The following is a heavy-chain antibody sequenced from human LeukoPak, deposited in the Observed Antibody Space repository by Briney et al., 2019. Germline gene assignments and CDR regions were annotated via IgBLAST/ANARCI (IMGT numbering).Heavy chain of an antibody. J-gene: IGHJ4*02. CDR2: IWPSYSET. CDR3: AREVGSSSLTFDY. D-gene: IGHD2-2*01. Sequence: GESLKISCKGSGFTFSNYWIGWVRQMPGKGLEWMGVIWPSYSETRCSPSFQGQVTISADKSITTAYLQWSSLKASDTAMYYCAREVGSSSLTFDYWGQGTLVTVPS. CDR1: GFTFSNYW. V-gene: IGHV5-51*01.